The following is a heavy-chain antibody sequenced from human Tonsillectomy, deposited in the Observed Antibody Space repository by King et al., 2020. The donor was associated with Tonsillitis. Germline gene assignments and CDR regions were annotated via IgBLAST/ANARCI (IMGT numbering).Heavy chain of an antibody. V-gene: IGHV1-18*01. D-gene: IGHD1-26*01. J-gene: IGHJ4*02. CDR2: VSAYNGNT. CDR3: ARDVVVATAFDY. CDR1: GYTFTDYG. Sequence: VQLVESGGEVKKPGASVKVSCKASGYTFTDYGISWVRQAPGQGLEWMGWVSAYNGNTHYAQKFQGRVTMTTDTSTTTAYMELRSLRSDDTAVYYCARDVVVATAFDYWGQGTLVSVSS.